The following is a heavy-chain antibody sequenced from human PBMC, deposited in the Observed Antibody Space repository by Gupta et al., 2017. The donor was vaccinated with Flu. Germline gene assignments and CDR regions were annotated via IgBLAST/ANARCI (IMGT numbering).Heavy chain of an antibody. Sequence: QVQLVQTGAEVKTPGASLKVSCKAPAYTFTGYYLHGVLEAPGQGLEWMGWMNPNGGATNSAQKFQGRGSMTRDTSISTAYMELTRLTADDTAVYYCATSTGYRTSWSAFDIWGQGTMVTVS. J-gene: IGHJ3*02. CDR3: ATSTGYRTSWSAFDI. CDR2: MNPNGGAT. CDR1: AYTFTGYY. V-gene: IGHV1-2*02. D-gene: IGHD6-13*01.